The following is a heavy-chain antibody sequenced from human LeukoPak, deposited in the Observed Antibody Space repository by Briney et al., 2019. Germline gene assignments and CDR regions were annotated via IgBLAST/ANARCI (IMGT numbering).Heavy chain of an antibody. V-gene: IGHV4-61*01. CDR3: ARVPGGGTAAN. Sequence: KHSETLSLTCTVSGGSVSSGSYYWSWIRQPPGKGLEWIGYIYYSGSTNYNPSLKSRVTISVDTPKNQFSLKLRSVTAADTAVYYCARVPGGGTAANWGQGTMVTVSS. J-gene: IGHJ3*01. CDR2: IYYSGST. D-gene: IGHD1-7*01. CDR1: GGSVSSGSYY.